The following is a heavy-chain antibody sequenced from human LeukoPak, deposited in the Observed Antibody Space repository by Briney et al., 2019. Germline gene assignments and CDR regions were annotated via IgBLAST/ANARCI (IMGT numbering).Heavy chain of an antibody. Sequence: PGGSLRLSCAASGFTFSSYAMSWVRQAPGKGLEWVSAISGSGGSTYYADSVKGRFTISRDNSKNTLYLQMNSLRAEDTAVYYCAKDDSWYYYDSSGYYRTSDYWGQGTLVTVSS. D-gene: IGHD3-22*01. J-gene: IGHJ4*02. CDR3: AKDDSWYYYDSSGYYRTSDY. V-gene: IGHV3-23*01. CDR2: ISGSGGST. CDR1: GFTFSSYA.